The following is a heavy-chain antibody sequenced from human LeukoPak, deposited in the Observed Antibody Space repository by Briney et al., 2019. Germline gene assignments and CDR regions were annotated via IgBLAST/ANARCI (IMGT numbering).Heavy chain of an antibody. D-gene: IGHD6-13*01. CDR2: MNHSGGA. CDR1: GGPISGHS. V-gene: IGHV4-34*01. CDR3: TRWGSWRYDY. Sequence: SETLSLTCAVYGGPISGHSWTGLRHPPGRGVEWIGEMNHSGGANYTPPLESRLTKSVDSSKNQFSQKLSSVSAADTAVYYCTRWGSWRYDYWGQGTLVTVSS. J-gene: IGHJ4*02.